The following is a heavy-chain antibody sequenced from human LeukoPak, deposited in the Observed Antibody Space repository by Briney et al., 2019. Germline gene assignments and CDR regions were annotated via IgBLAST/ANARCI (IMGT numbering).Heavy chain of an antibody. J-gene: IGHJ6*04. CDR1: GFTFSSYW. D-gene: IGHD3-10*01. Sequence: GGSLRLSRAASGFTFSSYWMSWVRQAPGKGLEWVANIKQDGSEKNYVDSVKGRFTISRDNAKNSLLLQMDSLRAEDTAVYYCARDDGYGSGSLNPYYYYGMDVWGKGTTVTVSS. V-gene: IGHV3-7*03. CDR2: IKQDGSEK. CDR3: ARDDGYGSGSLNPYYYYGMDV.